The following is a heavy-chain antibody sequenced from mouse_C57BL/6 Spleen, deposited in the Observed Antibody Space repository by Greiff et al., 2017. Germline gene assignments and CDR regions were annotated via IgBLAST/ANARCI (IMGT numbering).Heavy chain of an antibody. V-gene: IGHV1-26*01. Sequence: VQLQQSGPELVKPGASVKISCKASGYTFTDYYMNWVKQSHGKSLEWIGDINPNNGGTSYNQKFKGKATLTVDKCSSTAYMELRSLTSEDSAVYNCAHSLFQGDYRGHETSVTCSS. J-gene: IGHJ4*01. CDR2: INPNNGGT. D-gene: IGHD1-1*01. CDR1: GYTFTDYY. CDR3: AHSLFQGDY.